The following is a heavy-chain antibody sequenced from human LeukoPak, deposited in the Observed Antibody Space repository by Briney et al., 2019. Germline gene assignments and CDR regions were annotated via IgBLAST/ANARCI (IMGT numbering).Heavy chain of an antibody. D-gene: IGHD3-9*01. CDR2: INPNSGGT. CDR3: AREGGIRYFDWLISNWFDP. Sequence: ASVKVSCEASGYTFTGYYMHWVRQAPGQGLEWMGWINPNSGGTNYAQKFQGRVTMTRDTSISTAYMELSRLRSDDTAVYYCAREGGIRYFDWLISNWFDPWGQGTLVTVSS. J-gene: IGHJ5*02. CDR1: GYTFTGYY. V-gene: IGHV1-2*02.